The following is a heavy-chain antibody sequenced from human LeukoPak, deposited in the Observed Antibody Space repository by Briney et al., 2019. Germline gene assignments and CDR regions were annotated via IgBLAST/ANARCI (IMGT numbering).Heavy chain of an antibody. Sequence: GGSLRLSCAASGFTFSSYAMSWVRQAPGKGLEWVSAISGSGGSTYCADSVKGRFTISRDNSKNTLYLQMNSLRAEDTAVYYCAKGPVYDSSGYYSNYFDYWGQGTLVTVSS. CDR2: ISGSGGST. CDR1: GFTFSSYA. CDR3: AKGPVYDSSGYYSNYFDY. D-gene: IGHD3-22*01. V-gene: IGHV3-23*01. J-gene: IGHJ4*02.